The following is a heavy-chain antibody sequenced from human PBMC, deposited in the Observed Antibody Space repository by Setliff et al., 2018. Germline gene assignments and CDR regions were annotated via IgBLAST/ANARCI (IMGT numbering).Heavy chain of an antibody. J-gene: IGHJ6*03. CDR1: GYTFAKYG. D-gene: IGHD3-22*01. Sequence: ASVKVSCKAFGYTFAKYGITWVRQAPGQGLEWLGWISTYNVNTTYAQKLQDRVTMTTDTSTSTAYMELRSLRSDDTAVYYCARRNFYYDSSGFALYYYYMDVWGKGTTVTVSS. CDR3: ARRNFYYDSSGFALYYYYMDV. CDR2: ISTYNVNT. V-gene: IGHV1-18*01.